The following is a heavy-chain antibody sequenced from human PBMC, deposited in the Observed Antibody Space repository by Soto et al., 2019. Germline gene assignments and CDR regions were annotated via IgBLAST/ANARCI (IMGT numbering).Heavy chain of an antibody. CDR1: GFTFSSYA. Sequence: EVQLLESGGGLVQPGGSLRLSCAASGFTFSSYAMSWVRQAPGKGLEWVSAISGSGGSKYYADSVKGRFTISRDNSKNTLYLQMNSLRAEDTAVYYCAKWSAGLWYGECLWGQGTLVTVSS. V-gene: IGHV3-23*01. J-gene: IGHJ4*02. CDR3: AKWSAGLWYGECL. D-gene: IGHD3-10*01. CDR2: ISGSGGSK.